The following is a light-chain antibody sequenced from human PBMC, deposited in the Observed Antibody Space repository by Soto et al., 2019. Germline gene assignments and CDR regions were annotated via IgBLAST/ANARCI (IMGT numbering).Light chain of an antibody. V-gene: IGKV3-11*01. CDR3: QQRKNWPPIT. CDR1: QNVDKF. CDR2: DSS. J-gene: IGKJ5*01. Sequence: IVLTQSASTLSLSPGETATLSWRASQNVDKFLAWYQQRPGQPPRLLIFDSSNRATGVPVRFSGSGSGTVFTLTIGSLEPEDSAVYYCQQRKNWPPITFGQGTRLEIK.